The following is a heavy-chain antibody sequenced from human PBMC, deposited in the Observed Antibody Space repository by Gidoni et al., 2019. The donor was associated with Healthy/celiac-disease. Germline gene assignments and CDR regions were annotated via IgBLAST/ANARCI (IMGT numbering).Heavy chain of an antibody. Sequence: QLQLQESGPGLVKPSETLSLTCTVSGGSISSSSYYWGWIRQPPGKGLEWIGSIYYSGSTYYNPSLKSRVTISVDTSKNQFSLKLSSVTAADTAVYYCARERITIFGVVIGFDPWGQGTLVTVSS. J-gene: IGHJ5*02. CDR3: ARERITIFGVVIGFDP. V-gene: IGHV4-39*07. D-gene: IGHD3-3*01. CDR2: IYYSGST. CDR1: GGSISSSSYY.